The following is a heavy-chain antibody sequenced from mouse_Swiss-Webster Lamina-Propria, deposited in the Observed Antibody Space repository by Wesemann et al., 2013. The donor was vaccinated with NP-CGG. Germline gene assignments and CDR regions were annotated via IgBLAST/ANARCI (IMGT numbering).Heavy chain of an antibody. V-gene: IGHV5-9-3*01. J-gene: IGHJ3*01. CDR2: ISSGGSYT. Sequence: LEWVATISSGGSYTYYPDSVKGRFTISRDNAKNTLYLQMSSLRSEDTAMYYCARHSDYLAWFAYWGQGTLVTVSA. D-gene: IGHD2-4*01. CDR3: ARHSDYLAWFAY.